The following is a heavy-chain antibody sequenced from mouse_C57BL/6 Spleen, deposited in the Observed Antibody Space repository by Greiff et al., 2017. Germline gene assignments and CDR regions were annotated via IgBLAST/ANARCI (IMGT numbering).Heavy chain of an antibody. D-gene: IGHD1-1*01. J-gene: IGHJ2*01. CDR3: ARYTTVIDY. CDR1: GYAFSSSW. V-gene: IGHV1-82*01. Sequence: QVHVKQSGPELVKPGASVKISCKASGYAFSSSWMNWVKQRPGKCLEWIGRISPGDGATNYNGKFKGKSTLTADKSSSTAYMQLSSLTSEDSAVYYLARYTTVIDYWGQGTTLTVSS. CDR2: ISPGDGAT.